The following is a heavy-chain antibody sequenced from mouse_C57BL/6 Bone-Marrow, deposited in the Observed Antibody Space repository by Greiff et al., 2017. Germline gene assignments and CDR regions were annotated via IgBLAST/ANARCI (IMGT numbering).Heavy chain of an antibody. CDR2: ILPGSGST. Sequence: QVQLQQSGAELMKPGASVKLSCKATGYTFTGYWIEWVKQRPGHGLEWIGEILPGSGSTNYNEKFKGKATFTADTSSNTAYMQLSSLTTADSAIYYCARYPITTVVPYYFDYWGQGTTLTVSS. D-gene: IGHD1-1*01. V-gene: IGHV1-9*01. CDR1: GYTFTGYW. J-gene: IGHJ2*01. CDR3: ARYPITTVVPYYFDY.